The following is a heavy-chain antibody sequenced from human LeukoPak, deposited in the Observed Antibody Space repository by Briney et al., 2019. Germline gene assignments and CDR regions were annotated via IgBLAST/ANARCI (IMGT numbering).Heavy chain of an antibody. CDR2: INPNSGGS. J-gene: IGHJ2*01. D-gene: IGHD3-22*01. V-gene: IGHV1-2*02. Sequence: SVQVSCQASRYTYLGYLMHWVRQAAGQGLDWMGWINPNSGGSNFAQKVQGRVTMTRDTSISTAYMELSRLISDDTAVYYCARDHCRYSYEGSGECAYWYFDLWGRGTLVTVSS. CDR1: RYTYLGYL. CDR3: ARDHCRYSYEGSGECAYWYFDL.